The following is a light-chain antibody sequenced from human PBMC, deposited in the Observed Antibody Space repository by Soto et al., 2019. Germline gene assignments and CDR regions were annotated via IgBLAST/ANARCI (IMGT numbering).Light chain of an antibody. CDR2: ATS. CDR1: QSISSNH. V-gene: IGKV3-20*01. Sequence: EIVLTQSPGTLSLSPGERATLSCRASQSISSNHLAWYQQKPGQAPRLLFYATSSRATVIPDRFSGSGSQTDFTLTISRLEPEDLAVYYCQQYGISPWTFGQGTKVEI. J-gene: IGKJ1*01. CDR3: QQYGISPWT.